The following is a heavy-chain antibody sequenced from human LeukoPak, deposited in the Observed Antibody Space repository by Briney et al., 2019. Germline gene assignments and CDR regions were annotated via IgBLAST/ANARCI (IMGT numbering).Heavy chain of an antibody. CDR1: GVSISSADY. D-gene: IGHD7-27*01. Sequence: SQTLSLTCTVSGVSISSADYWSWIRQSPGKGLEWVGYIHYSGRTHYNPSLRSRAALSLDTSKNQFSLKLSSVTAADTAVYYCARGPQGRNWFDPWGQGTLVTVSS. J-gene: IGHJ5*02. V-gene: IGHV4-31*03. CDR3: ARGPQGRNWFDP. CDR2: IHYSGRT.